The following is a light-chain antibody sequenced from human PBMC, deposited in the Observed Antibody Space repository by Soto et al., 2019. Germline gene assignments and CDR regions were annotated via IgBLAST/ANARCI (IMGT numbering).Light chain of an antibody. CDR2: GAS. CDR1: PAIASF. CDR3: QQLNGSPWT. Sequence: IHLTQSPSSLSASLGDRVTITFRASPAIASFLAWYQQKPGTAPKLLIYGASTLQSGVPSRFSGSRSGTDYTLTIASLQPEDFATYYCQQLNGSPWTFGQGTKVDI. J-gene: IGKJ1*01. V-gene: IGKV1-9*01.